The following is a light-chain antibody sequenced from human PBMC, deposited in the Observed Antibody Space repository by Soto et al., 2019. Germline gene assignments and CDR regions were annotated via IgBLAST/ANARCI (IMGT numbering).Light chain of an antibody. CDR1: QSISNW. V-gene: IGKV1-5*03. Sequence: DIQMTQSPSTLSASVGDRVTITCRASQSISNWLAWYQQKPGKAPEVLIYKASTLQSGVPSRFSGSGTGTEFTLTINRLPPDDFATYYCQQYNRYPITFGQGTRLEIK. CDR2: KAS. J-gene: IGKJ5*01. CDR3: QQYNRYPIT.